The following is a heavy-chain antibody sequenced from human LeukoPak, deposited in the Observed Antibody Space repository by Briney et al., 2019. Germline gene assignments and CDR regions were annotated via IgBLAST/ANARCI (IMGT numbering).Heavy chain of an antibody. V-gene: IGHV4-39*01. CDR1: GGSISSSSYY. J-gene: IGHJ6*03. Sequence: SETLSLTCTVSGGSISSSSYYWGWIRQPPGKGLEWIGSIYYSGSTYYNPSLKSRVTISVDTSKNQFSLKLSSVTAADTAVYYCARHNYDYVWGSYRPYYYYYMDVWGKGTTVTISS. D-gene: IGHD3-16*02. CDR2: IYYSGST. CDR3: ARHNYDYVWGSYRPYYYYYMDV.